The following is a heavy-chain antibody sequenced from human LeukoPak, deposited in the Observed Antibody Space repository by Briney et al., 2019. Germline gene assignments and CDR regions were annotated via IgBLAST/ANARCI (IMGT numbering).Heavy chain of an antibody. D-gene: IGHD3-9*01. CDR3: AKDEFDWWYFDY. Sequence: GGSLRLSCAASGMTFSNYGMHWVRQAPGKGLEWVGLIRNDGSKEYYTDSVKGRFTISRDNYKNTLYLQMNSLRVEDTAVYFCAKDEFDWWYFDYWGQGTLVTVSS. V-gene: IGHV3-30*02. CDR1: GMTFSNYG. CDR2: IRNDGSKE. J-gene: IGHJ4*02.